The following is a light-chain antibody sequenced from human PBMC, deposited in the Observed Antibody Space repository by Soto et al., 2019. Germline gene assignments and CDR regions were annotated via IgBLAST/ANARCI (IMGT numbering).Light chain of an antibody. Sequence: QYALSQPASVSGSPGQSIPISCPGTSSDVVGYNFVSLSQQHPCKAPDLIFYDVSNRPSGFSNRFSGSNPRIPASLTISGLQAADEADYYCSPYTSSSTPYVFGTGTKFNVL. J-gene: IGLJ1*01. CDR2: DVS. V-gene: IGLV2-14*01. CDR3: SPYTSSSTPYV. CDR1: SSDVVGYNF.